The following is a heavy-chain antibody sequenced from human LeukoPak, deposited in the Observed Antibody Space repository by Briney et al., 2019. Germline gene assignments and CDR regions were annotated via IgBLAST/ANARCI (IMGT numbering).Heavy chain of an antibody. J-gene: IGHJ3*02. Sequence: ASVKVSCKASGYTFTSYDINWVRQATGQGLEWMGWMNPNSGNTGYAQKFQGRATMTRNTSISTAYMELSSLRSEDTAVYYCARFRRLGELSLYVFDIWGQGTMVTVSS. CDR2: MNPNSGNT. CDR1: GYTFTSYD. V-gene: IGHV1-8*01. CDR3: ARFRRLGELSLYVFDI. D-gene: IGHD3-16*02.